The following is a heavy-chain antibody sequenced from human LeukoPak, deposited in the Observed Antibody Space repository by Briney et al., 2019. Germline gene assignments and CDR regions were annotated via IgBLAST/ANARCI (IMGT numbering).Heavy chain of an antibody. CDR2: IYHAGST. J-gene: IGHJ5*02. CDR1: GVSISSTNW. CDR3: ARVLYCSSTSCYSSWFDP. V-gene: IGHV4-4*02. Sequence: QASGTLSLTCAVSGVSISSTNWWSWVRQPPGKGLEWVGEIYHAGSTNYNPSLKSRVTISVDKSKNQFSLKLSSVTAADTAVYYCARVLYCSSTSCYSSWFDPWGQGTLVTVSS. D-gene: IGHD2-2*01.